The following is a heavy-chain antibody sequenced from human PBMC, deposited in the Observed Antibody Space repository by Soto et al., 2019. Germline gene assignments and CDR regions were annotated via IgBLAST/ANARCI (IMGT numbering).Heavy chain of an antibody. CDR1: GYSFTSYW. V-gene: IGHV5-10-1*01. CDR2: IDPSDSYT. D-gene: IGHD3-22*01. Sequence: GESLKISCKGSGYSFTSYWISWVRQMPGKGLEWMGRIDPSDSYTNYSPSFQGHVTISADKSISTAYLQWSSLKASDTAMYYCARHKAFYYDSSGAWGQGTLVTVSS. J-gene: IGHJ5*02. CDR3: ARHKAFYYDSSGA.